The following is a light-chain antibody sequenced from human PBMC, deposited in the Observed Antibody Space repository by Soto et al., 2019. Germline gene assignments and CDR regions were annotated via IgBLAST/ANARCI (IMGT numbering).Light chain of an antibody. CDR1: QSVLYSSNNKNY. Sequence: DIVMTQSPDSLAVSLGERATINCKSSQSVLYSSNNKNYLAWYQQKPGQPPKLLIYWASTRESGVPDRFSGSGSGTDFTLTSSSLQAEDVAFYYCQQYYSTWTFGQGTKVEIK. CDR2: WAS. CDR3: QQYYSTWT. V-gene: IGKV4-1*01. J-gene: IGKJ1*01.